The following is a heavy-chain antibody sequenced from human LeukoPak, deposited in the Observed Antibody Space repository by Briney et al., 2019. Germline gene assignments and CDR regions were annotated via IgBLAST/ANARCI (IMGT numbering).Heavy chain of an antibody. D-gene: IGHD3-22*01. V-gene: IGHV1-18*01. J-gene: IGHJ6*03. CDR2: ISAYNGNT. CDR1: GYTFTSYG. CDR3: ARRSVVITPGYYYYYYMDV. Sequence: GASVKVSCKASGYTFTSYGISWVRQAPGQGLEWMGWISAYNGNTNYAQKLQGRVTMTTDTSTSTAYMELRSLRSDDTAVYYCARRSVVITPGYYYYYYMDVWGKGTTVTISS.